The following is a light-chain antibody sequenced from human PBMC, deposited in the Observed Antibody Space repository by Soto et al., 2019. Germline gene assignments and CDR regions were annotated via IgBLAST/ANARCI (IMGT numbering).Light chain of an antibody. Sequence: QFVLTQPASVSGSPGQSITISCTGSSSAVGSYRLVSWYQCHPGKVPKLIIYEGSKRPSGVSNRFSGSEPGNTAPLTISGLQAEDEADYYCCSSAPSRTVVFGTGTKVTVL. CDR1: SSAVGSYRL. CDR2: EGS. J-gene: IGLJ1*01. V-gene: IGLV2-23*01. CDR3: CSSAPSRTVV.